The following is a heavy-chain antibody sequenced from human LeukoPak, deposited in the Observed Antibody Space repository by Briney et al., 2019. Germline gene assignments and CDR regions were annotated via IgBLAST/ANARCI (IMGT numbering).Heavy chain of an antibody. CDR1: GYTFTGYY. V-gene: IGHV1-8*03. CDR2: MNPNSGNT. D-gene: IGHD1-26*01. CDR3: ARTCGSYYAFDI. Sequence: ASVKVSCKASGYTFTGYYMHWVRQATGQGLEWMGWMNPNSGNTGYAQKFQGRVTITRNTSISTAYMELSSLRSEDTAVYYCARTCGSYYAFDIWGQGTMVTVSS. J-gene: IGHJ3*02.